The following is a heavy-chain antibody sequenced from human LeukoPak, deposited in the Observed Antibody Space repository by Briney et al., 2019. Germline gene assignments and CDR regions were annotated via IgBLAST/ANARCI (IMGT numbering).Heavy chain of an antibody. CDR3: ARDPTFYIAVAGNWFDP. D-gene: IGHD6-19*01. V-gene: IGHV4-59*01. CDR2: IYNSGST. J-gene: IGHJ5*02. CDR1: GGSISSYY. Sequence: SETLSLTCTVSGGSISSYYWNWIRQPPGKGLEWIGYIYNSGSTNNNPSLKSRVTISVDTSKKQFSLKLSSVTAADTAVYYCARDPTFYIAVAGNWFDPWGQGTLVTVSS.